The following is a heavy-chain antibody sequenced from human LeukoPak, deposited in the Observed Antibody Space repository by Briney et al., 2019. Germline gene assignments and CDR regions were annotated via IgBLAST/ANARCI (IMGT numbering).Heavy chain of an antibody. J-gene: IGHJ4*02. V-gene: IGHV1-2*02. D-gene: IGHD6-13*01. CDR3: ARGLGAGAGRVFDY. CDR2: INPNSGGT. CDR1: GYTFTGYY. Sequence: EASVKVSCKASGYTFTGYYMHWVRQAPGQGLEWMGWINPNSGGTNYAQKFQGRVTMTRDTSISTAYMELRRLRSDDTAVYYCARGLGAGAGRVFDYWGQGTLVSVSS.